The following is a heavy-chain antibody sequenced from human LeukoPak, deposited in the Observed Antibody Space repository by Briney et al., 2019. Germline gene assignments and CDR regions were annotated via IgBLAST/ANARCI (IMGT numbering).Heavy chain of an antibody. J-gene: IGHJ5*02. V-gene: IGHV1-2*06. CDR3: AREPRESDYGDYVGWFDP. CDR2: ISPNSGGT. Sequence: ASVKVSCKASGYTFTGYYMHWVRQAPGQGLEWMVRISPNSGGTNYAQKFQGRVTMTRDTSISTAYMELSRLRSDDTAVYYCAREPRESDYGDYVGWFDPWGQGTLVTVSS. D-gene: IGHD4-17*01. CDR1: GYTFTGYY.